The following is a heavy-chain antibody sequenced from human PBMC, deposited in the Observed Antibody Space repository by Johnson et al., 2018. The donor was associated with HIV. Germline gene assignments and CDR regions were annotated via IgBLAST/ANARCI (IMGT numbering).Heavy chain of an antibody. V-gene: IGHV3-9*01. Sequence: VQLVESGGGLVQPGRSLRLSCAASGFTFDDYAMHWVRQAPGKGLEWVSGISWNSGSIGYAYSVKGRFTISRDNAKNSLYLQMNSLRAEDTALYYCARVVGYKYGSAGDNDAFDIWGQGTMVTVSS. CDR3: ARVVGYKYGSAGDNDAFDI. CDR2: ISWNSGSI. J-gene: IGHJ3*02. D-gene: IGHD5-18*01. CDR1: GFTFDDYA.